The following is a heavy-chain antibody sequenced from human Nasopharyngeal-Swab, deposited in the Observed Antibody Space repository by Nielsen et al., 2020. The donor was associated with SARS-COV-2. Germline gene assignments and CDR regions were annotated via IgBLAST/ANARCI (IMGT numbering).Heavy chain of an antibody. CDR2: IIVNLGMT. V-gene: IGHV1-69*10. CDR3: ATCGIGYGENAHATFDS. CDR1: GGTFSKYA. D-gene: IGHD4-17*01. J-gene: IGHJ4*02. Sequence: SVKVSCKVSGGTFSKYAISWVRQAPGQGLEWMGGIIVNLGMTKYAQKFKDSVIINADESTGTAYMELSSLRSEDTAVYYCATCGIGYGENAHATFDSWGQGTQVTVSP.